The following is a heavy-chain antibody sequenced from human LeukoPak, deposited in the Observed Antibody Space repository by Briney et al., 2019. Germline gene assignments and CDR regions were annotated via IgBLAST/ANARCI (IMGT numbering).Heavy chain of an antibody. Sequence: SETLSLTCTVSGGPISSNSYYWGWIRQPPGKGLEWIGTIYYSGSTYYNPSLKSRVTISVDTSKNQFSLKLSSVTAADTAVYYCARGSLPIMTLNWNYISYWDYWGQGTLVTVSS. CDR2: IYYSGST. J-gene: IGHJ4*02. CDR1: GGPISSNSYY. CDR3: ARGSLPIMTLNWNYISYWDY. V-gene: IGHV4-39*07. D-gene: IGHD1-7*01.